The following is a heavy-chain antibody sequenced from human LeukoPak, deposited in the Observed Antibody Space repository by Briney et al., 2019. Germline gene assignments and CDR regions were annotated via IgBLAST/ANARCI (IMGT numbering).Heavy chain of an antibody. V-gene: IGHV1-2*02. CDR2: INPNSGGT. J-gene: IGHJ3*01. Sequence: ASVKVSCKASGYTFTVYYIHWVRQASGQGLEWVGWINPNSGGTNYAQKFQGRVTMTSDASISTAYMELSRLRSDDTAVYYCAGDRDFWSGTSPFRVWGQGTMVAVSS. D-gene: IGHD3-3*01. CDR3: AGDRDFWSGTSPFRV. CDR1: GYTFTVYY.